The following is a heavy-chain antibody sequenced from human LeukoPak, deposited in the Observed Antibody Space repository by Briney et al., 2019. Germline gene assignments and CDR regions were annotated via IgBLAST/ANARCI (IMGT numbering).Heavy chain of an antibody. CDR3: AKGGEQKTFRWGMDY. CDR2: MSYNGGIK. J-gene: IGHJ4*02. D-gene: IGHD2-21*01. CDR1: GFTFSNFY. Sequence: PGGSLRPSCAASGFTFSNFYMHWVRQAPGKGLEWVALMSYNGGIKYYGDAVRGRFTISRDNSESTLHLEMTSLRPDDTAVYYCAKGGEQKTFRWGMDYWGQGTLVTVSS. V-gene: IGHV3-30*18.